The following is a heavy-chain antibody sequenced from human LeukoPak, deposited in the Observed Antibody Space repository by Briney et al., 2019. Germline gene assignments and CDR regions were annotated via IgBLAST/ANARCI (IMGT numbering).Heavy chain of an antibody. CDR1: GGSISSYY. V-gene: IGHV4-59*12. D-gene: IGHD3-10*01. J-gene: IGHJ4*02. Sequence: SETLSLTCTVSGGSISSYYWSWIRQPPGKGLEWIGYIYYSGSTNYNPSLKSRVTITVDTSKNQSSLKLSSVTAADTAVYYCARGPPEFYGSGLPDPFWGQGTLVTVSS. CDR2: IYYSGST. CDR3: ARGPPEFYGSGLPDPF.